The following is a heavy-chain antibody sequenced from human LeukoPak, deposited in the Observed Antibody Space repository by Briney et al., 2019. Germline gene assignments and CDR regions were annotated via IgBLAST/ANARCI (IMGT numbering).Heavy chain of an antibody. D-gene: IGHD3-22*01. CDR3: ATDFYDTT. J-gene: IGHJ5*02. CDR1: GFTFSNAW. CDR2: IRSNSDGGTI. V-gene: IGHV3-15*07. Sequence: GGSLRLSCATSGFTFSNAWMNWVRQAPGKGLEWVGRIRSNSDGGTIDYAAPVKGRFALSRDDSKNTLYLQMNSLQTEGTAVYYCATDFYDTTWGQGTLVTVSS.